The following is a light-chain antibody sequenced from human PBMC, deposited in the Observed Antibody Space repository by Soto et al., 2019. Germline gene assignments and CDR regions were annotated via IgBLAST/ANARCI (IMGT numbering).Light chain of an antibody. CDR1: QGISSY. CDR3: QQYYSYLPIT. Sequence: AIRMTQSPSSLSASTGDRVTITCRASQGISSYLAWYQQKPGKAPKLLIYAASTLQSGVPSRFSGSGSGTDFTLTISCLQSEDFATYYCQQYYSYLPITFGQGTRQEIK. J-gene: IGKJ5*01. CDR2: AAS. V-gene: IGKV1-8*01.